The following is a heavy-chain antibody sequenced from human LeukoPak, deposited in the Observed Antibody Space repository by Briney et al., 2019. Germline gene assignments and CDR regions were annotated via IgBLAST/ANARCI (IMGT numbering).Heavy chain of an antibody. V-gene: IGHV4-59*01. CDR3: ARGRGWLQSTPFDY. CDR1: GGSISSYY. Sequence: KSSETLSLTCTVSGGSISSYYWSWIRQPPGKGLEWIGYIYYSGSTNYNPSLKSRVTISVDTSKNQFSLKLSSVTAADTAVYYCARGRGWLQSTPFDYWGQGTLVTVSS. D-gene: IGHD5-24*01. J-gene: IGHJ4*02. CDR2: IYYSGST.